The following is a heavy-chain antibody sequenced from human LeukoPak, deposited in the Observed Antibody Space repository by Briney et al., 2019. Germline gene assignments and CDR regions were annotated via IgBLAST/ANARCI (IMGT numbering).Heavy chain of an antibody. D-gene: IGHD3-10*01. CDR3: ARDSADYYGSGSYYPPDY. V-gene: IGHV1-2*02. CDR2: INPNSGGT. J-gene: IGHJ4*02. CDR1: GYTFTSYD. Sequence: ASVKVSCKASGYTFTSYDINWVRQAPGQGLEWMGWINPNSGGTNYAQKFQGRVTMTRDTSISTAYMELSRLRSDDTAVYYCARDSADYYGSGSYYPPDYWGQGTLVTVSS.